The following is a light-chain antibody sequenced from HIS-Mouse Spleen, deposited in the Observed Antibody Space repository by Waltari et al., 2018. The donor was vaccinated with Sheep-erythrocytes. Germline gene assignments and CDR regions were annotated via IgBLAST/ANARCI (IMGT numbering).Light chain of an antibody. CDR2: EVS. CDR1: STDVGGYNY. CDR3: SSYAGSNNWV. J-gene: IGLJ3*02. V-gene: IGLV2-8*01. Sequence: QSALTQPPSASGSPGQSVTTSCTGTSTDVGGYNYVSWYQQHPGKAPILMIYEVSRRPSGVPDRFSGSKSGNTASLTVSGLQAEDEADYYCSSYAGSNNWVFGGGTKLTVL.